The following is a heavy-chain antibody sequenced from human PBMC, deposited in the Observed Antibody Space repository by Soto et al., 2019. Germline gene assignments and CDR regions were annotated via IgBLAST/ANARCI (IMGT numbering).Heavy chain of an antibody. Sequence: GGSLRLSCAASGSTFSSYAMHWVRQAPGKGLEWVAVISYDGSNKYYADSVKGRFTISRDNSKNTLYLQMNSLRAEDTAVYYCARSFRDTAMVTYSYFDYWGQGTLVTVSS. D-gene: IGHD5-18*01. CDR3: ARSFRDTAMVTYSYFDY. CDR1: GSTFSSYA. CDR2: ISYDGSNK. V-gene: IGHV3-30-3*01. J-gene: IGHJ4*02.